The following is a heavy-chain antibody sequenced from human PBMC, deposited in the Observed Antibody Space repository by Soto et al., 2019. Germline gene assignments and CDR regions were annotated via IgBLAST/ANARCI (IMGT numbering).Heavy chain of an antibody. V-gene: IGHV3-30*18. CDR1: GFTFSSYG. CDR3: AKIDTMTTGDY. D-gene: IGHD4-17*01. Sequence: QVQLVESGGGVVQPGRSLRLSCAASGFTFSSYGMHWVRQAPGKGLEWVAVISYDGSNKYYADSVKGRFTISRDNSKNTLYLQMNSLRAEDTAVYYCAKIDTMTTGDYWGQGTLVTVSS. J-gene: IGHJ4*02. CDR2: ISYDGSNK.